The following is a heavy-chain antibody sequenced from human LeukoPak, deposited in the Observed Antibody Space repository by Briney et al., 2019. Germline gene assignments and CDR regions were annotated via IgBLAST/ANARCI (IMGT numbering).Heavy chain of an antibody. Sequence: ASVKVSCKASGYTFTGYYMHWVRQAPGQGLEWMGWINPNSGGTNYAQKFQGRVTMTRDTSISTAYMELSRLRSDDTAVYYCARDPGYSGYEGWFDPWGQGTLVTVSS. J-gene: IGHJ5*02. CDR2: INPNSGGT. V-gene: IGHV1-2*02. D-gene: IGHD5-12*01. CDR1: GYTFTGYY. CDR3: ARDPGYSGYEGWFDP.